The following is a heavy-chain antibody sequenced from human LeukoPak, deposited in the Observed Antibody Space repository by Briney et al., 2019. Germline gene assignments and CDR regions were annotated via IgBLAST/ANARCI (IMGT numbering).Heavy chain of an antibody. CDR1: GFTFSSYA. Sequence: GGSLRLSCAASGFTFSSYAMSWVRQAPGKGLEWVSAISGSGGSTYYADSVKGRFTISRDNSKNTLYPQMNSLRAEDTAVYDCAKDSSGYYFDYWGQGTLVTVSS. J-gene: IGHJ4*02. CDR2: ISGSGGST. D-gene: IGHD3-22*01. CDR3: AKDSSGYYFDY. V-gene: IGHV3-23*01.